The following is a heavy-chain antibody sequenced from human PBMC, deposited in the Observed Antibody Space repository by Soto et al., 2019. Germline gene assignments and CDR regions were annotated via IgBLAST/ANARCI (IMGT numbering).Heavy chain of an antibody. D-gene: IGHD1-20*01. CDR2: IDSTATGT. CDR1: GFTFSSYA. CDR3: AKVNGTNYYYHYYPMDV. J-gene: IGHJ6*02. Sequence: GSLRLSCAASGFTFSSYAMSWVRQAPGKGLEWVSAIDSTATGTFYADSVKGRFTISRDNSKNTLYLQMHSLRAEDTAIYYCAKVNGTNYYYHYYPMDVWGQGTTVTVSS. V-gene: IGHV3-23*05.